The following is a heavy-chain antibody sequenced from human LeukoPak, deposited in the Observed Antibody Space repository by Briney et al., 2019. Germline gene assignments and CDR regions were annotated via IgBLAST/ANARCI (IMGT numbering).Heavy chain of an antibody. CDR1: GYTFTGYY. CDR2: INPNSGGT. D-gene: IGHD6-13*01. J-gene: IGHJ6*02. V-gene: IGHV1-2*04. Sequence: GASVKVSCKASGYTFTGYYMHWVRQAPGQGLEWMGWINPNSGGTNYAQKFQGWVTMTRDTSISTAYMELSRLRSDDTAVYYCARDLFSIAAAGAVGLDYYGMDVWGQGTTVTVSS. CDR3: ARDLFSIAAAGAVGLDYYGMDV.